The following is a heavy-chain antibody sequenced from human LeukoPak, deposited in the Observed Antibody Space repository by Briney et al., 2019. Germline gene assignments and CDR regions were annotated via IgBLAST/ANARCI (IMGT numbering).Heavy chain of an antibody. V-gene: IGHV5-51*01. CDR3: ARHEYSSTPFDY. CDR2: IYPGDSDT. Sequence: GESLKISCKGSAYRFTTYWIGWVRQMPGKGLEWMGIIYPGDSDTRYSPSFQGQVTISADKSISTAYLQWSSLKASDTAMYYCARHEYSSTPFDYWGQGTLVTVSS. J-gene: IGHJ4*02. D-gene: IGHD6-6*01. CDR1: AYRFTTYW.